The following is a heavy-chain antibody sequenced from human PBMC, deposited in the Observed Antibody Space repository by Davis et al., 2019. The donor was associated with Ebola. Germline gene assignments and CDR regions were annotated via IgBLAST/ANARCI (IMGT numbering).Heavy chain of an antibody. D-gene: IGHD4-17*01. Sequence: GGSLRLSCTVSGIPLTNFGIRWVRQAPGKGLEWVSTIGTSATPHYPDSVKGRFTISRDNSKNTVYLQMNSLRAEDTAVYYCTRHVSGDFWYFDLWGRGTLVTVSS. CDR3: TRHVSGDFWYFDL. CDR1: GIPLTNFG. V-gene: IGHV3-23*01. CDR2: IGTSATP. J-gene: IGHJ2*01.